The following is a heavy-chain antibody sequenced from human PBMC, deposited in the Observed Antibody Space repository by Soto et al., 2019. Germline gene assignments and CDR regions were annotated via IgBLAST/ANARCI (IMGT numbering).Heavy chain of an antibody. J-gene: IGHJ6*03. CDR3: ASLQIHSEAPGDYYYMDV. Sequence: QVQLQQWGAGLLKPSETLSLTCAVYGGSFSGYYWSWIRQPPGQGLEWIGEINHSGSTNYNPSLKSRVTISEETSKNQFSLKLSSVTAAYTAVYYFASLQIHSEAPGDYYYMDVWGKGTTVTVSS. CDR1: GGSFSGYY. CDR2: INHSGST. V-gene: IGHV4-34*01. D-gene: IGHD1-1*01.